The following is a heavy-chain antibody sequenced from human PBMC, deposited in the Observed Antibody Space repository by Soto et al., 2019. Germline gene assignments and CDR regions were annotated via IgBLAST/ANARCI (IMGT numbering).Heavy chain of an antibody. CDR1: GGSISSYY. CDR2: IYYSGST. J-gene: IGHJ3*02. Sequence: AETLSLTCTVSGGSISSYYWSWIRQPPGKGLEWIGYIYYSGSTNYNPSLKSRVTISVDTSKNQFSLKLSSVTAADTAVYYSARDGSTVTDDAFDIWGQGTMVTVSS. D-gene: IGHD4-17*01. CDR3: ARDGSTVTDDAFDI. V-gene: IGHV4-59*01.